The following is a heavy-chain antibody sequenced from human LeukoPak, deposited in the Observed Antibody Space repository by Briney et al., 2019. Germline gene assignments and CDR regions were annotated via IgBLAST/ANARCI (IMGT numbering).Heavy chain of an antibody. CDR2: ISWDGGST. J-gene: IGHJ4*02. V-gene: IGHV3-43D*03. D-gene: IGHD3-22*01. Sequence: PGGSLRRSCAASGFTFDDYAMHWVRQAPGKGLEWVSLISWDGGSTYYADSVKGRFAISRDNSKDSLYLQMNSLRAEDTALYYCAEETDSSGYYFDYWGQGTLATVSS. CDR3: AEETDSSGYYFDY. CDR1: GFTFDDYA.